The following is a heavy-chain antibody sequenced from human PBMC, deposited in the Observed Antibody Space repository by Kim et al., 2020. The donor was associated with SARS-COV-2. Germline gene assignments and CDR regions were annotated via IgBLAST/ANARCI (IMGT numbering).Heavy chain of an antibody. D-gene: IGHD1-20*01. CDR3: ARDKSKGRYFDY. CDR1: GFTFSTQA. Sequence: GGSLRLSCAASGFTFSTQAMHWVRQAPGNGLEWLSFIWYDGSNIYYADSVKGRFTISRDNSKNTLYLQMNNLRAEDTAVYFCARDKSKGRYFDYWGQGTLVTVSS. V-gene: IGHV3-33*01. CDR2: IWYDGSNI. J-gene: IGHJ4*02.